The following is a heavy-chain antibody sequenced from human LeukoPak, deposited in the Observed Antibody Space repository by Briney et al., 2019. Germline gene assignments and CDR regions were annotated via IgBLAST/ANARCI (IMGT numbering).Heavy chain of an antibody. CDR3: ARTSSTTVVTSH. V-gene: IGHV1-2*02. Sequence: ASVKVSCKASGYTFTGYYMHWVRQAPGQGLEWMGWINPNSGDTNYAQKFQGRVTMTRDTSISTAYMELSSLRSDDTAMYYCARTSSTTVVTSHWGQGTLVTVSS. CDR1: GYTFTGYY. CDR2: INPNSGDT. D-gene: IGHD4-23*01. J-gene: IGHJ4*02.